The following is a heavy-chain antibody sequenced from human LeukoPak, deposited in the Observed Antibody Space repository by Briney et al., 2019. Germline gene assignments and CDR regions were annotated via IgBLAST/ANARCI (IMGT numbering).Heavy chain of an antibody. V-gene: IGHV3-30*02. D-gene: IGHD3-22*01. J-gene: IGHJ5*02. CDR3: AKKYRYYDSSDPIDSFDP. CDR2: IRYDGSNK. CDR1: GFTFSSYG. Sequence: GGSLRLSCAASGFTFSSYGMHWVRQAPGKGLEWVAFIRYDGSNKYYADSVKGRFTISRDNSKNTLYLQMNSLRAEDTAVYYCAKKYRYYDSSDPIDSFDPWGQGTLVTVSS.